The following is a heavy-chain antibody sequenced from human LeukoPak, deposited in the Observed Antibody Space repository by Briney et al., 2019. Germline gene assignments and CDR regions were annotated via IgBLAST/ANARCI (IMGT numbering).Heavy chain of an antibody. CDR1: GFTFSSYS. Sequence: GGSLRLSCAASGFTFSSYSMNWVRQTPGKGLEWVSSISGSSTYIYYADSVKGRFTISRDNAKNSLYLQMNSLRAEDTAVYYCARALEPSIAVIDYWGQGTLITVSS. D-gene: IGHD6-19*01. CDR2: ISGSSTYI. V-gene: IGHV3-21*01. J-gene: IGHJ4*02. CDR3: ARALEPSIAVIDY.